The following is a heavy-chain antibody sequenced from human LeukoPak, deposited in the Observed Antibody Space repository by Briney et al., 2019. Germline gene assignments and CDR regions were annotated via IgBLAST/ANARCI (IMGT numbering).Heavy chain of an antibody. J-gene: IGHJ6*02. D-gene: IGHD1-14*01. Sequence: GASVKVSCKASGYTFTSYAIQWVRQAPGQRLEWMGWINAGHGNTKYSQKFQGRVTITRDTSASTAYMELSSLRSEDTAVYYCARGAGFAEPLPEYWGQGTTVIVSS. V-gene: IGHV1-3*01. CDR1: GYTFTSYA. CDR2: INAGHGNT. CDR3: ARGAGFAEPLPEY.